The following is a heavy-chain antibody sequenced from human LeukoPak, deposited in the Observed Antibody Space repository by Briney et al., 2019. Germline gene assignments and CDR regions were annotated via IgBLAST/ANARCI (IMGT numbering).Heavy chain of an antibody. J-gene: IGHJ4*02. V-gene: IGHV4-4*02. Sequence: SGTLSLTCAVSGGSISSRNWWSWVRQPPGKGLEWIGEINQSGSTNYDPSLKSRVTISVDKSKKQFSLKLSSVTAADTAVYYCARDLGYCSGGSCYSFDYWGQGTLVTVSS. CDR3: ARDLGYCSGGSCYSFDY. CDR1: GGSISSRNW. CDR2: INQSGST. D-gene: IGHD2-15*01.